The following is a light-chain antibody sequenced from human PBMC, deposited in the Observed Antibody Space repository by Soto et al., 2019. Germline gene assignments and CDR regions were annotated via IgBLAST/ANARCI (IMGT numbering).Light chain of an antibody. CDR1: ESVSTN. CDR2: GAS. Sequence: EIEMTQSPATLSLAPGERVTLSCRASESVSTNLAWYQQKAGQAPRLLIYGASTRATGIPARFSGSGSGTDFTLTISSLQPEDFATYYCQQSYSTPLTFGGGTKVDIK. J-gene: IGKJ4*01. V-gene: IGKV3-15*01. CDR3: QQSYSTPLT.